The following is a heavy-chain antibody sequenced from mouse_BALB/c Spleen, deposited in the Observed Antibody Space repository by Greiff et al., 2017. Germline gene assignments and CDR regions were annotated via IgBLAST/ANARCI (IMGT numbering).Heavy chain of an antibody. CDR2: IWAGGST. Sequence: VKLMESGPGLVAPSQSLSITCTVSGFSLTSYGVHWVRQPPGKGLEWLGVIWAGGSTNYNSALMSRLSISKDNSKSQVFLKMNSLQTDDTAMYYCARGGWYGNGYCDVGGAGTTVTVSS. V-gene: IGHV2-9*02. D-gene: IGHD2-10*02. CDR3: ARGGWYGNGYCDV. CDR1: GFSLTSYG. J-gene: IGHJ1*01.